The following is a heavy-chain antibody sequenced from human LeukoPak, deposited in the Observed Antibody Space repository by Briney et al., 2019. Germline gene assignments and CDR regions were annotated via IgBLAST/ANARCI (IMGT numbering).Heavy chain of an antibody. CDR2: IYAGRYSSA. Sequence: GGSLRLSCAASGFTVSSNDMSWVRQAPGKGLEWVSLIYAGRYSSAYYADAVKGRFTGSRHDSKNTLDLQMNGLRADDTAVYYCLRQGVGDPPRWGQGTLVTVSS. CDR3: LRQGVGDPPR. V-gene: IGHV3-53*04. CDR1: GFTVSSND. D-gene: IGHD3-10*01. J-gene: IGHJ4*02.